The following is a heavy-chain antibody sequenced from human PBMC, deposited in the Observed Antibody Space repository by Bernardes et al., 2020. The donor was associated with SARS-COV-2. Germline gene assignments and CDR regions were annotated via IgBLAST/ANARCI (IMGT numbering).Heavy chain of an antibody. V-gene: IGHV4-39*01. CDR2: IYYSGST. CDR3: ARHDYSNLIDY. CDR1: GGSISSSSYY. J-gene: IGHJ4*02. D-gene: IGHD4-4*01. Sequence: ETLSLTCTVSGGSISSSSYYWGWIRQPPGKGLEWIGSIYYSGSTYYNPSLKSRVTIYVDTSTNQFSLKLSSVTAADTGVYYCARHDYSNLIDYWGQRTLYSVSS.